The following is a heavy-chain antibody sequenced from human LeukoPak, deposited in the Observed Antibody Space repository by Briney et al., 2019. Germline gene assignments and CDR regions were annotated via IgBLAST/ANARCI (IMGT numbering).Heavy chain of an antibody. J-gene: IGHJ6*02. CDR2: ISSSSITT. V-gene: IGHV3-48*02. CDR3: ARGTGLYYYYYAMDV. CDR1: GFTFSRSS. Sequence: PGGSLRLSCAASGFTFSRSSMNWVRQAPGKGLEWLSYISSSSITTYYSDSVKGRFTISRDNAKNSLYLHMNSLRDEDTAVYYCARGTGLYYYYYAMDVWGQGTTVTVSS.